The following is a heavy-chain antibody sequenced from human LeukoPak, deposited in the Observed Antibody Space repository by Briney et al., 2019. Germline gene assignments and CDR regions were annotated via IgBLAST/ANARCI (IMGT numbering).Heavy chain of an antibody. CDR3: TRDGGGDYRFDY. V-gene: IGHV1-46*04. CDR2: INPTTGST. J-gene: IGHJ4*02. D-gene: IGHD4-17*01. CDR1: GYTFTRYY. Sequence: ASVTVSCKASGYTFTRYYVHWVRQAPGQGLEWMGVINPTTGSTTYAQKLQGRVTMTRDTSTSTVYMKLSSLRSEDTAMYYCTRDGGGDYRFDYWGQGTLVTVSS.